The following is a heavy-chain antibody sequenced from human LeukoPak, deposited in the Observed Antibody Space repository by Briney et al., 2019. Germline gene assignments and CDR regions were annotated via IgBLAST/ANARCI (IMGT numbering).Heavy chain of an antibody. D-gene: IGHD1-1*01. CDR1: GGSISSYY. V-gene: IGHV4-59*01. CDR3: VRLQPNTGEWAFDI. J-gene: IGHJ3*02. CDR2: ISNSGST. Sequence: SETLSLTCSVSGGSISSYYWSWLRQPPGKGLEWIGYISNSGSTNYNPSLKSRVTISVDTSKNHLSLKLSSVTAADTAVYHCVRLQPNTGEWAFDIWGQGTMVSVSS.